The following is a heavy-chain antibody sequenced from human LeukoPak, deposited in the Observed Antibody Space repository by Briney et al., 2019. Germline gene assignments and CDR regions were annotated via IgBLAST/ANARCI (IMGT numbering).Heavy chain of an antibody. J-gene: IGHJ5*01. Sequence: GGSLRLSCAAAVFTFSHYGMRWGRQAPGKGLEWVAVIWSDGTNQYYADSVKGRFTISRDDSGNTVYLQMNSLRPEDTGVYYCAKDAQRGFNYSNSLESWGQGTPVTVST. CDR3: AKDAQRGFNYSNSLES. CDR2: IWSDGTNQ. CDR1: VFTFSHYG. D-gene: IGHD4-11*01. V-gene: IGHV3-33*06.